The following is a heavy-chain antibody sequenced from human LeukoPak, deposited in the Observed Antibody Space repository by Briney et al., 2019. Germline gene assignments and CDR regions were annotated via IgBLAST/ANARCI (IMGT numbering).Heavy chain of an antibody. J-gene: IGHJ6*03. CDR1: GFTFSSYG. CDR3: AGGGQALYYYYYMDA. Sequence: GGSLRLSCAASGFTFSSYGMSWVRQAPGKGLEWVSAISGSGGSTYYADSVKGRFTISRDNSKNTLYLQMNSLRAEDTAVYYCAGGGQALYYYYYMDAWGKGTTVTVSS. V-gene: IGHV3-23*01. D-gene: IGHD3-16*01. CDR2: ISGSGGST.